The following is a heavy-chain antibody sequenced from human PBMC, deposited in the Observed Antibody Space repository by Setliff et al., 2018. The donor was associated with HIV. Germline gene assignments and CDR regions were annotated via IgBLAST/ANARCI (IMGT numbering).Heavy chain of an antibody. V-gene: IGHV4-61*02. CDR2: IYTSGST. D-gene: IGHD4-17*01. J-gene: IGHJ4*02. Sequence: SETLSLTCTVSGGSISSSSYFWTWIRQPAGKGLEWIGRIYTSGSTNYNPSLKSRVTISVDTSKNQFSLKLTSVTASDTAVYYCARAAAGNTGPFDLWGQGSPVTVSS. CDR1: GGSISSSSYF. CDR3: ARAAAGNTGPFDL.